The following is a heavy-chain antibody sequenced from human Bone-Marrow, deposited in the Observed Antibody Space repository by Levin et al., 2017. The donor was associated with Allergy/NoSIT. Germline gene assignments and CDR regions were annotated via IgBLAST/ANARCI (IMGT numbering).Heavy chain of an antibody. CDR1: GITSNNYT. Sequence: GESLKISCVVSGITSNNYTLTWVRQAPGKGLEWVSSIRSTSNYIHYADSVKGRFTISRDNAKKSLYLQMNSLRVEDTAMYYCASRVASPGGLDVWGQGTTVTVSS. CDR2: IRSTSNYI. D-gene: IGHD1-1*01. CDR3: ASRVASPGGLDV. J-gene: IGHJ6*02. V-gene: IGHV3-21*01.